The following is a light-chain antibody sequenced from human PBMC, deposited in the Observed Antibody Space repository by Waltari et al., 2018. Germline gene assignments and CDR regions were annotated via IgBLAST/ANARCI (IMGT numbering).Light chain of an antibody. Sequence: EIVMTQSPDTLSVAPGDRVTLSCRARQGVPTNLAWYQQKPGQPPRLLIYVASTRATGVPARFSGSGSGTEFTLTISSLESEDFAVYYCQQYSNWPYTFGQGTKLEIK. CDR1: QGVPTN. J-gene: IGKJ2*01. CDR3: QQYSNWPYT. CDR2: VAS. V-gene: IGKV3-15*01.